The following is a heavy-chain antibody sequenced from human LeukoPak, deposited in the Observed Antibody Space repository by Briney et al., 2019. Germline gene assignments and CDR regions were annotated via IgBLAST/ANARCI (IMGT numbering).Heavy chain of an antibody. CDR3: VTAGSDYYDSSGYPFDY. V-gene: IGHV1-24*01. CDR1: GYTLTELS. D-gene: IGHD3-22*01. J-gene: IGHJ4*02. Sequence: ASVKVSCKVSGYTLTELSMHWVRQAPGKGLEWMGGFDPEDGETIYAQKFQGRVTMTEDTSTDTAYMELSSLRSEDTAVYYCVTAGSDYYDSSGYPFDYWGQGTLVTVSS. CDR2: FDPEDGET.